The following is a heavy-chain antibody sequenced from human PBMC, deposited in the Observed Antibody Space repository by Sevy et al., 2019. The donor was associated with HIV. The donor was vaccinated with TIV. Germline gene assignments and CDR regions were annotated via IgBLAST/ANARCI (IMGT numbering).Heavy chain of an antibody. J-gene: IGHJ6*02. D-gene: IGHD3-16*02. CDR1: GYTLTELS. CDR2: FDPEDGET. V-gene: IGHV1-24*01. Sequence: ASVKVSCKVSGYTLTELSMHWVRQAPGKGLEWMGGFDPEDGETIYAQKFQGRVTMTEDTSTDTAYMELSSLRSEDTAVYYCATDPLGYPYYYYGMDVWGQGTTVTVSS. CDR3: ATDPLGYPYYYYGMDV.